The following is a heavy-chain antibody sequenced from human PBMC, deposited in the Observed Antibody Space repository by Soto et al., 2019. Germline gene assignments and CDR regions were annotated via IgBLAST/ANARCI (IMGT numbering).Heavy chain of an antibody. J-gene: IGHJ4*02. CDR2: IYYSGST. V-gene: IGHV4-59*04. D-gene: IGHD3-16*01. Sequence: SETLSLTCTVSGCSISSYYWSWIRQPPGKRLEWIGYIYYSGSTYYSPSLKSRISLSVDTSKNQFSLTLTSVTAADTAVYFCARHGLTAYMAYYFDFWGQGTLVTVSS. CDR1: GCSISSYY. CDR3: ARHGLTAYMAYYFDF.